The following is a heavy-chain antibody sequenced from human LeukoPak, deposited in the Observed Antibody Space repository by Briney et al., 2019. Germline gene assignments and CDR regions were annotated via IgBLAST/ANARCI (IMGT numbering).Heavy chain of an antibody. V-gene: IGHV1-69*06. CDR3: ARDGADSSSWYHDAFDI. CDR2: IIPIFGTA. D-gene: IGHD6-13*01. J-gene: IGHJ3*02. CDR1: GYTFSDYY. Sequence: GASVKVSCTASGYTFSDYYIHWLRQAPGQGLEWMGGIIPIFGTANYAQKFQGRVTITADKSTSTAYMELSSLRSEDTAVYYCARDGADSSSWYHDAFDIWGQGTMVTVSS.